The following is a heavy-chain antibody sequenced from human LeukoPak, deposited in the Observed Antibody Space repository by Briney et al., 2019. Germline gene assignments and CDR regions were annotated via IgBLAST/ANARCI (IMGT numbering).Heavy chain of an antibody. CDR1: GFTFSSYD. CDR2: IGTAGDT. Sequence: GGSLRLSCAASGFTFSSYDMHWVRQATGKGLEWVSAIGTAGDTYYPGSVKGRFTISRENAKNSLYLQMNSLRAGDTAVYYCARARILTGYYREDAFDIWGQGTMVTVSS. J-gene: IGHJ3*02. CDR3: ARARILTGYYREDAFDI. D-gene: IGHD3-9*01. V-gene: IGHV3-13*01.